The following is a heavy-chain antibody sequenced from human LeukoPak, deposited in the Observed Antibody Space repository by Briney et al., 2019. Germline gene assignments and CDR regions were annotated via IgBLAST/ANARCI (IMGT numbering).Heavy chain of an antibody. J-gene: IGHJ3*02. Sequence: ASVKVPCKASGYTFTSYDINWVRQATGQGLEWMGWMNPNSGNTGYAQKFQGRVTMTRNTSISTAYMELSSLRSEDTAVYYCAREGRYCSGGSCPTGAFDIWGQGTMVTVSS. CDR2: MNPNSGNT. V-gene: IGHV1-8*01. CDR3: AREGRYCSGGSCPTGAFDI. CDR1: GYTFTSYD. D-gene: IGHD2-15*01.